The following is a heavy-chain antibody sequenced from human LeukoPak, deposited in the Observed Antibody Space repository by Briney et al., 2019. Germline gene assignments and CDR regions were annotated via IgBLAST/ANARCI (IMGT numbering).Heavy chain of an antibody. D-gene: IGHD1-14*01. V-gene: IGHV4-4*07. J-gene: IGHJ5*02. CDR1: GGSISGYY. Sequence: SETLSLTCTVSGGSISGYYWSWIRQPAGKGLEWIGRIYTSGSTNYNPSLKSRVTMSVDTSKNQFSLKLGSVTAADTAVYYCARASPTTNKGAYGWFDPWGQGTLVTVSS. CDR2: IYTSGST. CDR3: ARASPTTNKGAYGWFDP.